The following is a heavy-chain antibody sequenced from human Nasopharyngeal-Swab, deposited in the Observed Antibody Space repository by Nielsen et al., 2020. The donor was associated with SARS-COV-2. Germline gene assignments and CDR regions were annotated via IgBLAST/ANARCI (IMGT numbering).Heavy chain of an antibody. V-gene: IGHV1-2*02. D-gene: IGHD1-20*01. CDR2: INPNSGGT. CDR3: TRVLNWNRFDY. J-gene: IGHJ4*02. CDR1: GYTFTGYY. Sequence: ASVQVSCKASGYTFTGYYMHWVRQAPGQGLEWMGWINPNSGGTNYAQKFQDRVTMTRDTSISTAYMELSRLRSDDTAVYYCTRVLNWNRFDYWGQGTLVTVSS.